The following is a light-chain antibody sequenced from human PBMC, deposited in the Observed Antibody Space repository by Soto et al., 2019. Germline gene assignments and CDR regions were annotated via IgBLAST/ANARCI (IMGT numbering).Light chain of an antibody. V-gene: IGLV1-44*01. J-gene: IGLJ3*02. CDR1: GSNIGTNT. Sequence: QSVLTQPPSASGTPGQRVTISCSGSGSNIGTNTVNWYQHLPGTAPKLLIYNNDQRPSGVPDRFSGSKSGTSASLAISGLRPEDEADYYCAAWDDNLHGLFGGGTKLTVL. CDR2: NND. CDR3: AAWDDNLHGL.